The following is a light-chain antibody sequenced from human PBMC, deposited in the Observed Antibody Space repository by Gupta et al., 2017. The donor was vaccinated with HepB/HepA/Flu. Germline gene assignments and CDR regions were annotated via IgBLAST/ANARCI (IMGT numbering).Light chain of an antibody. CDR3: ATWDVTLNILV. J-gene: IGLJ2*01. Sequence: QFVLTQPPSASGTPGQRVTISCSGRNSNIGSNIVSWYQQLPGTTPKLLIYSDNQRPSGVPDRFSGSKSGTSASLAISGLQSDYEADYYCATWDVTLNILVFGGGTKLTVL. V-gene: IGLV1-44*01. CDR1: NSNIGSNI. CDR2: SDN.